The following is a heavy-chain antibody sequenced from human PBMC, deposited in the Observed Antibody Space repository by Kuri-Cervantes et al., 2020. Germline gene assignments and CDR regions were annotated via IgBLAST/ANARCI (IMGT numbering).Heavy chain of an antibody. CDR3: ARDRGTSGPPGYFQH. V-gene: IGHV1-2*02. J-gene: IGHJ1*01. Sequence: ASVKVSCKASGDSFSTYTINWVRQAPGQGLEWMGCINPNSGGTKYAQKFQGRVTMTRDTSITTPYMELSRLRSDDTAVYYCARDRGTSGPPGYFQHWGQGTLVTVSS. D-gene: IGHD2-2*01. CDR2: INPNSGGT. CDR1: GDSFSTYT.